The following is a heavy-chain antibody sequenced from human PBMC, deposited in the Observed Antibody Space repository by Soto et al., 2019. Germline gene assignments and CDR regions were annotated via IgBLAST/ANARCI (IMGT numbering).Heavy chain of an antibody. J-gene: IGHJ3*02. CDR2: IYYSGST. Sequence: TSETLSLTCTVSGGSISSGGYYWSWIRQHPGKGLEWIGYIYYSGSTYYNPSLKSRVTISVDTSKNQFSLKLSSVTAADTAVYYCALFKGLCSGGSCDAFDIWGQGTMVTVSS. CDR3: ALFKGLCSGGSCDAFDI. D-gene: IGHD2-15*01. V-gene: IGHV4-31*03. CDR1: GGSISSGGYY.